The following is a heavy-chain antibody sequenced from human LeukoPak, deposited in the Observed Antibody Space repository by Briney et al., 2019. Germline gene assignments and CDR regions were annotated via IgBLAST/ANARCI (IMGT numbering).Heavy chain of an antibody. J-gene: IGHJ4*02. D-gene: IGHD3-22*01. Sequence: GGSLRLSCAASGFTSSSYAMNWVRQAPGKGLEWVSTISGSGGSTYYADSVKGRFTISRDNSKNTLYLQMNSLRDEDTAVYYCANKGYSSGYFYFDYWGQGTLVTVSS. CDR3: ANKGYSSGYFYFDY. CDR1: GFTSSSYA. CDR2: ISGSGGST. V-gene: IGHV3-23*01.